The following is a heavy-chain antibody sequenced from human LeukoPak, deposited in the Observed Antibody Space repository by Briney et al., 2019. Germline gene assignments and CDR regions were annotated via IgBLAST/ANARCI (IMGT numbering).Heavy chain of an antibody. D-gene: IGHD5-24*01. CDR1: GFSIGSKY. J-gene: IGHJ2*01. V-gene: IGHV3-53*01. Sequence: PGGSLTLSCEGSGFSIGSKYMNWVRQAPATGLERVSILYIGGGTYYADFVKGRFTVSRDSSKNTLYLHMNSLRVEDTAVYYCARVGDHYYWYLDVWGRGTLVTVSS. CDR3: ARVGDHYYWYLDV. CDR2: LYIGGGT.